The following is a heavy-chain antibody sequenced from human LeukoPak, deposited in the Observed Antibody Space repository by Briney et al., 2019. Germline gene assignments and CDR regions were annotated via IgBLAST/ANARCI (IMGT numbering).Heavy chain of an antibody. V-gene: IGHV3-74*01. CDR3: ARVGYYGDFDY. CDR1: GFTFSSYW. D-gene: IGHD4-17*01. J-gene: IGHJ4*02. CDR2: INSDGSST. Sequence: GGSLRLSCAASGFTFSSYWMHWVRHAPGKGLVWVSRINSDGSSTSYADSVKGRFTISRDNAKNTLYLQMNSLRAEDTAVYYCARVGYYGDFDYWGQGTLVTVSS.